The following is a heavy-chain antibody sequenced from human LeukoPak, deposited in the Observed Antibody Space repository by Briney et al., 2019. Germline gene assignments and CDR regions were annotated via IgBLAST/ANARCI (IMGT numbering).Heavy chain of an antibody. CDR1: GFTFSSYG. V-gene: IGHV3-48*01. D-gene: IGHD3-10*01. CDR2: ISSSSSTI. Sequence: PGGSLRLSCAASGFTFSSYGMHWVRQAPGKGLEWVSYISSSSSTIYYADSVKGRFTISRDNAKNSLYLQMNSLRAEDTAVYYCARPPYGSGSYLPMFDYWGQGTLVTVSS. CDR3: ARPPYGSGSYLPMFDY. J-gene: IGHJ4*02.